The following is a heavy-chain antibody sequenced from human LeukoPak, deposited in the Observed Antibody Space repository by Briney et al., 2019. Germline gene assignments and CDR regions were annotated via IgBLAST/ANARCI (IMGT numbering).Heavy chain of an antibody. CDR2: IYYSGST. D-gene: IGHD6-13*01. Sequence: SETLSLTCTVSGGSISSGGYYWSWIRQHPGKGLEWIGYIYYSGSTYYNPSLKSRVTISVDTSKNQFSLKLSSVTAADTAVYYCARDQLIAAAGTTTRAYYYYGMDVWGQGTTVTVSS. CDR3: ARDQLIAAAGTTTRAYYYYGMDV. CDR1: GGSISSGGYY. J-gene: IGHJ6*02. V-gene: IGHV4-31*03.